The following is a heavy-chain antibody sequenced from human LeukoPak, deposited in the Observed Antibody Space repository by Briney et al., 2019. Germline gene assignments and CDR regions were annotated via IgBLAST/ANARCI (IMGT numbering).Heavy chain of an antibody. CDR1: GFTFSSYA. J-gene: IGHJ4*02. Sequence: GGSLRLSGAASGFTFSSYAMSWVRQAPGKGLEWVSAISGSGGCTYYADSVKGRFTISRDNSKNTLYLQMNSLRAEDTAVYYCAKSPVVVAATHYFDYWGQGTLVTVSS. CDR2: ISGSGGCT. V-gene: IGHV3-23*01. CDR3: AKSPVVVAATHYFDY. D-gene: IGHD2-15*01.